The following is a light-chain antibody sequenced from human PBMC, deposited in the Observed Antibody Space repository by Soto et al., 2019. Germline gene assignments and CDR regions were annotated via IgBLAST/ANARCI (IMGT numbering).Light chain of an antibody. V-gene: IGKV1-39*01. CDR1: QPISSY. CDR2: AAS. CDR3: QQSYSTPYT. J-gene: IGKJ2*01. Sequence: DIQMPQSPSSLSASVGDRVTITCRASQPISSYLNWYQQKPGKAPKLLIYAASSLQSGVPSRFSGSESGTDFTLTISSLQPEDFATYYCQQSYSTPYTFGQGTRLEI.